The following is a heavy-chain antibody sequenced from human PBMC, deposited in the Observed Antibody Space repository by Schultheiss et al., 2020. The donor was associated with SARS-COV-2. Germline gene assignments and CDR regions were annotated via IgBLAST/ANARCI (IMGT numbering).Heavy chain of an antibody. D-gene: IGHD4-23*01. CDR1: GFTFSSYA. V-gene: IGHV3-23*01. CDR3: ARGLYGGIYYYYYGMDV. CDR2: ISGSGGST. J-gene: IGHJ6*02. Sequence: GESLKISCAASGFTFSSYAMSWVRQAPGKGLEWVSAISGSGGSTYYADSVKGRFTISRDNAKNSLYLQMNSLRAEDTAVYYCARGLYGGIYYYYYGMDVWGQGTTVTVSS.